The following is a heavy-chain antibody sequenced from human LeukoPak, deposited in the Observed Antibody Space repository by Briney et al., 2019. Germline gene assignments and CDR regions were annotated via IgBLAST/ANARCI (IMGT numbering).Heavy chain of an antibody. CDR1: GYTFTSYG. D-gene: IGHD3-10*01. CDR3: ARTPKYYYGSGSYYKDLDY. V-gene: IGHV1-18*01. J-gene: IGHJ4*02. CDR2: ISAYNGNT. Sequence: GASVKVSCKASGYTFTSYGISWLRQAPGQGLEWMGWISAYNGNTNYAQKLQGRVTMTTDTSTSTAYMELRSLRSDDTAVYYCARTPKYYYGSGSYYKDLDYWGQGTLVTVSS.